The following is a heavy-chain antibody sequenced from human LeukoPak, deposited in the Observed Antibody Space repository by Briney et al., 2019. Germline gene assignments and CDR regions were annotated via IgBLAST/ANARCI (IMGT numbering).Heavy chain of an antibody. J-gene: IGHJ5*02. CDR2: LYYVGTT. V-gene: IGHV4-39*01. Sequence: SETLSLTCTVSGGSISSSSYYWGWIRQPPGKGLEWIGSLYYVGTTYYNPSLKSRVTISVDASNIQFSLMLSSVTAADTAVYCCARHGTYIEDSNWFDPWGRGTLVIVSS. CDR1: GGSISSSSYY. D-gene: IGHD1-7*01. CDR3: ARHGTYIEDSNWFDP.